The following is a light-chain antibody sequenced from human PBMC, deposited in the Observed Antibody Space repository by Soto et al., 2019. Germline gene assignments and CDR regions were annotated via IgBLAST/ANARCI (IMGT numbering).Light chain of an antibody. CDR2: KAS. CDR1: QNINTW. CDR3: MQSSNYVWT. V-gene: IGKV1-5*03. Sequence: DIQMTQSPSTLSASVGDRVTITCRASQNINTWLSWYHQAPGEPPKLLIFKASRLQSGVPSRFSGGGSATRFTLTINGLQPDDVGTYYCMQSSNYVWTFGQGTKVEVK. J-gene: IGKJ1*01.